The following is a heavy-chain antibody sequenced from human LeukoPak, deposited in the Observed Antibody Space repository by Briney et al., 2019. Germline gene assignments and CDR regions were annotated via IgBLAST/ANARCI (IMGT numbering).Heavy chain of an antibody. CDR3: ARDHKLTLGSFDSADAFDI. V-gene: IGHV1-46*01. CDR2: INPSGGST. CDR1: GYTFTSYY. D-gene: IGHD1-26*01. J-gene: IGHJ3*02. Sequence: VKVSCKASGYTFTSYYMHWVRQAPGQGLEWMGIINPSGGSTSYAQKFQGRVTMTRDMSTSTVYMELSSLRSEDTAVYYCARDHKLTLGSFDSADAFDIWGQGTMVTVSS.